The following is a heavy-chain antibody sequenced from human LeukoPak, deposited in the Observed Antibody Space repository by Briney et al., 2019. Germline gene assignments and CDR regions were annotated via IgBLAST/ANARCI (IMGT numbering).Heavy chain of an antibody. J-gene: IGHJ3*02. D-gene: IGHD2-15*01. CDR3: ARLDIVVGDAFDI. V-gene: IGHV4-59*11. CDR1: GGSISSHY. CDR2: IYYSGST. Sequence: SETLSLTCTVSGGSISSHYWSWIRQPPGKGLEWLGYIYYSGSTNYNPSLKSRVTISVDTSKNQFSLKLSSVTAADTAVYYCARLDIVVGDAFDIWGQGTMVTVSS.